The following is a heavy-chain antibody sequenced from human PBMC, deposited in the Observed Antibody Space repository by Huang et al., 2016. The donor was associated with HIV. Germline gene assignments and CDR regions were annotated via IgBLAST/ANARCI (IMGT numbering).Heavy chain of an antibody. V-gene: IGHV1-69*01. Sequence: QVQLVQSGAEVKKPGSSVRVSCEASGVTFSSNAINWVRQDTGQGLDGRGGLIPIFGTPNYAQKFQGRVTITADESTSTAYMELSSLRSDYTAVYYCARDRKYDNAWYWFDPWGQGTLVTVSS. D-gene: IGHD1-1*01. J-gene: IGHJ5*02. CDR1: GVTFSSNA. CDR3: ARDRKYDNAWYWFDP. CDR2: LIPIFGTP.